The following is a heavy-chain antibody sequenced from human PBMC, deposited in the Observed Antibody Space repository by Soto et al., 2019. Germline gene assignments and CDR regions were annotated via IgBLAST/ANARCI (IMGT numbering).Heavy chain of an antibody. D-gene: IGHD3-10*01. Sequence: QGQLVQSGGGVVEPGRSLRLSCAASGFTFSSYGMHWVRQAPGKGLEWVAVIWYNGSKKYYLDSVKGRFTISRDNSKNTLYLEMNSLGADDTAVYYCARDSYLAGSGGDFDIWGQGTMVTVSS. CDR1: GFTFSSYG. CDR3: ARDSYLAGSGGDFDI. CDR2: IWYNGSKK. V-gene: IGHV3-33*01. J-gene: IGHJ3*02.